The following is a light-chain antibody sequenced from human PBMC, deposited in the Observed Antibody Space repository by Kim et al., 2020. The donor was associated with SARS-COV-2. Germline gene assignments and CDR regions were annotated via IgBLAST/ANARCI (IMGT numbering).Light chain of an antibody. CDR3: HSYAGNNNLV. V-gene: IGLV2-8*01. CDR1: RSYSCLYTF. J-gene: IGLJ3*02. CDR2: DVT. Sequence: GQSVPISCTGTRSYSCLYTFLSWHHPLPGTAPKLIIYDVTKPPSGVRDCFSGSKSGNTASLTVSGLQAEDEADYYCHSYAGNNNLVFGGGTQLTVL.